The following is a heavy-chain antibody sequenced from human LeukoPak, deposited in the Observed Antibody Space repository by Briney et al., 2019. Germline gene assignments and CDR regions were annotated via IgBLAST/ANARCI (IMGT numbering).Heavy chain of an antibody. D-gene: IGHD3-22*01. CDR2: TYYSGNT. Sequence: SETLSLTCTVSGGSMTNYYWTWIRQSPGKGLEWIGHTYYSGNTNYNPSLKSRVTISIDTSKNQFSLKLSSVTAADTAVYYCTRGRAYYDSTGYYYWGRGVLVTVSS. J-gene: IGHJ4*02. CDR3: TRGRAYYDSTGYYY. CDR1: GGSMTNYY. V-gene: IGHV4-59*01.